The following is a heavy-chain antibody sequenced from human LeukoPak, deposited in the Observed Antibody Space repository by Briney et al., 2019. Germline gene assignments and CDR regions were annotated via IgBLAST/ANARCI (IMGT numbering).Heavy chain of an antibody. CDR1: GYTFTGYY. D-gene: IGHD3-3*01. Sequence: ASVKVSCKASGYTFTGYYTHWVRQAPGQGLEWMGWINPNSGGTNYAQKFQGRVTMTRDTSISTAYMELSRLRSDDTAVYYCARAFRELRFLEWLSLDYWGQGTLVTVSS. CDR3: ARAFRELRFLEWLSLDY. J-gene: IGHJ4*02. CDR2: INPNSGGT. V-gene: IGHV1-2*02.